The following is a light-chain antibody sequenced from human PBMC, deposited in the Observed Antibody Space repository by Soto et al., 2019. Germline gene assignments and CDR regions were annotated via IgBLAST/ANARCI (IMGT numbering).Light chain of an antibody. CDR3: QQYGSSHTWT. CDR1: QSVSSNY. J-gene: IGKJ1*01. CDR2: GAS. V-gene: IGKV3-20*01. Sequence: EIVMTQYPDTLSVSPVERATLSCMASQSVSSNYLAWYQQKPGQTPRLLVYGASTRATGIPDRFSGSGSGTDFTLTISRLEHEDSAVYYCQQYGSSHTWTFGQGTKVDIK.